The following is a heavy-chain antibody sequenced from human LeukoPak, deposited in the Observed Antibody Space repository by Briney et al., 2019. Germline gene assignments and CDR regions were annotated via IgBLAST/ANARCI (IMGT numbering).Heavy chain of an antibody. Sequence: GGSLRLSCAASGFTLSSYWMHWVRQAPGKGLVWVSGINSDGGSTRYANSVKGRFIITRDNAKNMLYLQMNSLRAEDTAVYYCASMNGHAFDIWGQGTRVTVSS. V-gene: IGHV3-74*01. D-gene: IGHD2-8*01. CDR2: INSDGGST. J-gene: IGHJ3*02. CDR3: ASMNGHAFDI. CDR1: GFTLSSYW.